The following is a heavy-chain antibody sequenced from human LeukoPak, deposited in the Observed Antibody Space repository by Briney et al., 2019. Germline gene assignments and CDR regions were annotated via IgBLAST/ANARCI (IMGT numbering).Heavy chain of an antibody. Sequence: PSETLSLTCTVSGGSISSYYWSWIRQPAGKGLEWIGRIYTSGSTNYNPSLKSRVTISVDTSETQFSLNLSSVTAADTAVYYCARLRVTGTRYFDYWGQGTLVTVSS. V-gene: IGHV4-4*07. CDR3: ARLRVTGTRYFDY. CDR2: IYTSGST. D-gene: IGHD6-19*01. J-gene: IGHJ4*02. CDR1: GGSISSYY.